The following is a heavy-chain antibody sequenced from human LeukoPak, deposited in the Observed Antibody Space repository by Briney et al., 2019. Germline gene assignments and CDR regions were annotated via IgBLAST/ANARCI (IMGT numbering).Heavy chain of an antibody. CDR1: GGSISSYY. J-gene: IGHJ5*02. CDR3: ARYLIAAAGMGFDP. Sequence: SETLSLTCTVSGGSISSYYWSWIRQPPGKGLEWIGYIYYSGSTNYNPSLKSRVTISVDTSKNQFSLKLSSVTAADTAVYYCARYLIAAAGMGFDPWGQGTLVTVSS. V-gene: IGHV4-59*08. CDR2: IYYSGST. D-gene: IGHD6-13*01.